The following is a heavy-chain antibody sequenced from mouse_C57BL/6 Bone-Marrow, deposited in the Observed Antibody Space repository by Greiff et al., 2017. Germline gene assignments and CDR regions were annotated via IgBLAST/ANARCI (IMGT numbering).Heavy chain of an antibody. J-gene: IGHJ4*01. CDR3: ARRVCPYYAMDY. D-gene: IGHD2-10*02. CDR2: IDPSDSYT. V-gene: IGHV1-59*01. Sequence: QVQLQQPGAELVRPGTSVKLSCKASGYTFTSYWMHWVKQRPGQGLEWIGVIDPSDSYTNYNQKFKGKATLTVDTSSSTAYMQLSSLTSEDSAVYYCARRVCPYYAMDYWGQGTSVTVSS. CDR1: GYTFTSYW.